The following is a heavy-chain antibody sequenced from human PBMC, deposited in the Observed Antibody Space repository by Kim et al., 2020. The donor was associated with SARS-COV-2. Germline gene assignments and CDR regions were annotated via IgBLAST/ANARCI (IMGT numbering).Heavy chain of an antibody. V-gene: IGHV3-73*01. J-gene: IGHJ4*02. D-gene: IGHD6-19*01. CDR3: TTSTSIAVAASHDY. CDR2: IRSKANSYAT. CDR1: GFTFSGSA. Sequence: GGSLRLSCAASGFTFSGSALHWVRQASGKGLEWVGRIRSKANSYATAYAASLKGGFTISRDDSKNTAYLQMNSLKTEDTAVYYCTTSTSIAVAASHDYWGQGTLVTVSS.